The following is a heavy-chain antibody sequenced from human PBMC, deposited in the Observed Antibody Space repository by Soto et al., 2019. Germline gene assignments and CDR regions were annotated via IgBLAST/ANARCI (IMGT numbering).Heavy chain of an antibody. D-gene: IGHD3-10*01. J-gene: IGHJ1*01. V-gene: IGHV2-5*02. CDR2: IYWDGDK. CDR1: GFSLSTSRGG. CDR3: AHSPKEGFGVRTSFQH. Sequence: QITLKESGPPLVKPTQTLTLTCTFSGFSLSTSRGGVGWVRQPPGKALEWLTFIYWDGDKRYSPSLKSRLTITKDTSKDQVVLTMATMDPVDTATYYCAHSPKEGFGVRTSFQHWGQATGVTVPS.